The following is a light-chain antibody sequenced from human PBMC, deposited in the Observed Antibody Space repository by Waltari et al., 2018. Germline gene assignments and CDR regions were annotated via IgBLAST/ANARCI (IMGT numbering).Light chain of an antibody. CDR3: QQRSNWPPWP. V-gene: IGKV3-11*01. CDR2: DAS. J-gene: IGKJ1*01. CDR1: QSVSSY. Sequence: EIVLTQSPATLSLSPGERATLSCRASQSVSSYLAWYQQKPGQAPRLLIYDASNRATGIPARFSCSGSGTDFTLTISSLEPEDFAVYYCQQRSNWPPWPFGQGTKVEIK.